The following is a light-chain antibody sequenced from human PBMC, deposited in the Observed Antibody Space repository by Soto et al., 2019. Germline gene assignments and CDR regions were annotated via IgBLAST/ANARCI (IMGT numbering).Light chain of an antibody. V-gene: IGKV1-5*01. Sequence: IQVTQSPSTVSAYVGDIVTITCLAIQSITTWLACYQQRPGKAPKLLIYDVSSLQSGVPSRFSGSGSGTEFTLTISSLQPDDFATYYCQHYKMYSPWTFGQGTKVDIK. CDR2: DVS. CDR1: QSITTW. CDR3: QHYKMYSPWT. J-gene: IGKJ1*01.